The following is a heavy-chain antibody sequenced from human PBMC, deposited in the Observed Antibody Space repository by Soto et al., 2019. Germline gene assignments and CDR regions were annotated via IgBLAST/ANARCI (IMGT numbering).Heavy chain of an antibody. V-gene: IGHV3-21*01. CDR3: ARAGLDYCDYDLPFDY. J-gene: IGHJ4*02. CDR1: GFTFSSYS. Sequence: EVQLLESGGGLVKPGGSLRLSCAASGFTFSSYSMNWVRQAPGKGLEWVSSISSSSSYIYYADSVKGRFTISRDNAKNSLYLQMNSLRAEDTAVYYCARAGLDYCDYDLPFDYWGQGTMVTVSS. D-gene: IGHD4-17*01. CDR2: ISSSSSYI.